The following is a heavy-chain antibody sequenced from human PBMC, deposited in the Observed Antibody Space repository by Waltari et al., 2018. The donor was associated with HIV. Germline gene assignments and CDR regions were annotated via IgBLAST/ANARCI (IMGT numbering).Heavy chain of an antibody. CDR3: ARGGLKTSFYYYYGMDV. Sequence: QVQLVQSGAEVKKPGSSVKVSCKASGGTFSSYAISWVRQAPGQGLEWMGGIIPIFGTANYAQKFQGRVTITADESTSTAYMELSSLRSEDTAVYYCARGGLKTSFYYYYGMDVWGQGTTVTVSS. D-gene: IGHD3-16*01. V-gene: IGHV1-69*01. CDR1: GGTFSSYA. J-gene: IGHJ6*02. CDR2: IIPIFGTA.